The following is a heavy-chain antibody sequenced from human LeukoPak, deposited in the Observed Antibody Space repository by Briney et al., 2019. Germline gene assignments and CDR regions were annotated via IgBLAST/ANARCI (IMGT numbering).Heavy chain of an antibody. Sequence: SQTLSLTCAVSGGSISSGGYYWSWIRQPPGKGLEWIGYIYYSGSTNYNPSLKSRVTISVDTSKNQFSLKLSSVTAADTAVYYCARNPDFWSGYYTFDYWGQGTLVTVSS. CDR3: ARNPDFWSGYYTFDY. V-gene: IGHV4-61*08. D-gene: IGHD3-3*01. J-gene: IGHJ4*02. CDR2: IYYSGST. CDR1: GGSISSGGYY.